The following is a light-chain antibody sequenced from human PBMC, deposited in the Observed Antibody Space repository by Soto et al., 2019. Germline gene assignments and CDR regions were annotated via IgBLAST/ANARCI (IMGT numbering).Light chain of an antibody. CDR1: QSVSSSY. Sequence: EIVLTQSPGTLSLSPGERATLSCRASQSVSSSYLAWYQQKPGQAPRLLIYGASSRATGIPDRFSGSGSGTDFTLTISRLEPEDFAVYYCQQYGSHPPTFGQGTKLEIK. CDR3: QQYGSHPPT. V-gene: IGKV3-20*01. CDR2: GAS. J-gene: IGKJ2*01.